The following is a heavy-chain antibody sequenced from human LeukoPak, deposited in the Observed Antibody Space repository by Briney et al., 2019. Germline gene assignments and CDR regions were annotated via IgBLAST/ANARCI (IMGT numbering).Heavy chain of an antibody. CDR2: INPNSGGT. V-gene: IGHV1-2*02. J-gene: IGHJ4*02. Sequence: ASVKVSCKASGYTFTGYYMHWVRQAPGQGLEWMGWINPNSGGTNYAQKFQGRVTMTRDTSISTAYMELSRLRSDDTAVYYCARAKVVYYDSSGQGGFDYWGQGTLVTVSS. D-gene: IGHD3-22*01. CDR1: GYTFTGYY. CDR3: ARAKVVYYDSSGQGGFDY.